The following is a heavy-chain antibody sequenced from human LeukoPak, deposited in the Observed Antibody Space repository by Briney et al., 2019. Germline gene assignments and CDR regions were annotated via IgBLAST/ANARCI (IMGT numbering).Heavy chain of an antibody. CDR2: INPSGGST. V-gene: IGHV1-46*01. CDR3: AREQVGAGGTFDY. Sequence: GASVKVSCKASGYTFTSYYMHWVRQAPGQGLEWMGIINPSGGSTSYAQKFQGRVTMTRDTSISTAYMELSRLRSDDTAVYYCAREQVGAGGTFDYWGQGTLVTVSS. J-gene: IGHJ4*02. D-gene: IGHD1-26*01. CDR1: GYTFTSYY.